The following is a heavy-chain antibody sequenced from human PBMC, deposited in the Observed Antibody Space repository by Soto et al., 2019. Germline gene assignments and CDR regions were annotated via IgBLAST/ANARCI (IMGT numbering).Heavy chain of an antibody. CDR3: AKEEVSRPNTYHGLDV. Sequence: GGSLRLSCAASGFTLHTYTMSWVRQAPGKGLEWVSSISSRSSYIYYADSVKGRFTISRDDARNSLYLQMSGLRVEDTAVFYCAKEEVSRPNTYHGLDVWGQGTTVTVSS. CDR2: ISSRSSYI. V-gene: IGHV3-21*01. CDR1: GFTLHTYT. J-gene: IGHJ6*02.